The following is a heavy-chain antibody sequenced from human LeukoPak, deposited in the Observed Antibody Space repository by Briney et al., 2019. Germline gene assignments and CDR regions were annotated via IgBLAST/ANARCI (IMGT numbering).Heavy chain of an antibody. J-gene: IGHJ4*02. V-gene: IGHV3-48*03. D-gene: IGHD1-26*01. CDR3: ARGWDRAHPTGFEFDV. CDR2: ISSSGTTI. CDR1: GFTFSSYE. Sequence: GGSLRLSCAASGFTFSSYEMNWVRQAPGKGLEWVSFISSSGTTINQPDSVKGRFTISRDNAKNSVHLQMDNLRVEDTAVYYCARGWDRAHPTGFEFDVWGQGTLVTVSS.